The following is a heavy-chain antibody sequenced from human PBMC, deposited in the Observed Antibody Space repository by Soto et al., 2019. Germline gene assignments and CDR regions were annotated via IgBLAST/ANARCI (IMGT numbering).Heavy chain of an antibody. D-gene: IGHD2-15*01. Sequence: EVQLVESEGGLVQPGGSLKLSCAASGFTFSGSSVHWVRQASGKGLEWVGRIRNKVHSYATAYAASVRGRFTISRDDSKNTTFLQMKSLNTEDTAVYYCISHSPEDMKRTWGQGTLVTVSS. CDR3: ISHSPEDMKRT. V-gene: IGHV3-73*02. CDR2: IRNKVHSYAT. CDR1: GFTFSGSS. J-gene: IGHJ4*02.